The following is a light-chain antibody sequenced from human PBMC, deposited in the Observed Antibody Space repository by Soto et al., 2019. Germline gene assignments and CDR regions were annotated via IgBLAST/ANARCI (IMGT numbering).Light chain of an antibody. Sequence: EIVMTQSPATLSVSPGDRATLSCRASESVTSSLAWYQQKPGQPPRLLIYAASTRATDVPARFSGSGSGTDFTLTISSLQPEDVATYYCQKYNSARVTFGQGTRLEI. CDR1: ESVTSS. V-gene: IGKV3-15*01. J-gene: IGKJ5*01. CDR3: QKYNSARVT. CDR2: AAS.